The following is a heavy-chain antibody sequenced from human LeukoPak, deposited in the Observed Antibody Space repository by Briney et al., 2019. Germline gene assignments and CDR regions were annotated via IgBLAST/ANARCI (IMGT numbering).Heavy chain of an antibody. V-gene: IGHV3-23*01. CDR2: IDGSGGIT. Sequence: GGSLRLSCAASGFTFSSSAMTWVRQAPGKGLQWVSTIDGSGGITYYADSVKGRFTISRDNSKNTLYLQMNSLRAEDTAVYYCARGEPYSSGWYGTIDYWGQGTLVTVSS. J-gene: IGHJ4*02. D-gene: IGHD6-19*01. CDR1: GFTFSSSA. CDR3: ARGEPYSSGWYGTIDY.